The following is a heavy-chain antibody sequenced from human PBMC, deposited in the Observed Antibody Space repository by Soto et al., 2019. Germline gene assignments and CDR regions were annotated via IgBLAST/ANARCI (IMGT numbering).Heavy chain of an antibody. Sequence: GASVKVSCKASGYTFTSYYMHWVRQAPGQGLEWMGIINPSGGSTSYAQKFQGRVTMTRNTSISTAYMELSSLRSEDTAVYYCARVLVSAALWSGYYYYYYGMDVWGQGTTVTVSS. CDR1: GYTFTSYY. CDR2: INPSGGST. D-gene: IGHD2-2*01. CDR3: ARVLVSAALWSGYYYYYYGMDV. V-gene: IGHV1-46*01. J-gene: IGHJ6*02.